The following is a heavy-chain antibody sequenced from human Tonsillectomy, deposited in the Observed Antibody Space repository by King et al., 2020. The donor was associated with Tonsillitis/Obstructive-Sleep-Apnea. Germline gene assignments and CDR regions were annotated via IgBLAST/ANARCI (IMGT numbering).Heavy chain of an antibody. V-gene: IGHV3-30*04. Sequence: VQLVESGGGVVQPGRSLRLSCAASGFTFRTYAMHWVRQAPGKGLEWVALISYDGTNQYYADSVKGRFTMSRDNSKNTVYLQMNSLRAEDTAMYYCARDSGFGVVVSYSWFDPWGQGTLVTVSS. CDR3: ARDSGFGVVVSYSWFDP. CDR1: GFTFRTYA. D-gene: IGHD3-10*01. J-gene: IGHJ5*02. CDR2: ISYDGTNQ.